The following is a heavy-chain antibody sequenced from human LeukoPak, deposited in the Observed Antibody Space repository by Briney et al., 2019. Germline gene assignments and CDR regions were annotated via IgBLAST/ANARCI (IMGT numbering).Heavy chain of an antibody. J-gene: IGHJ4*02. CDR3: ARMGGFLAARALVDY. Sequence: ASVKVSCKASGYTFTGYYMHWVRQAPGQGLEWMGWINPNSGGTNYAQKSQGRVTMTRDTSISTAYMELSRLRSDDTAVYYCARMGGFLAARALVDYWGQGTLVTVSS. CDR2: INPNSGGT. D-gene: IGHD2-15*01. CDR1: GYTFTGYY. V-gene: IGHV1-2*02.